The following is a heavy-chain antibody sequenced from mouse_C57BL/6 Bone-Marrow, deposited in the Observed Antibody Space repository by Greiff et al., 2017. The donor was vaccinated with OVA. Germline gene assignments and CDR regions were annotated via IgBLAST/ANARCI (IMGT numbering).Heavy chain of an antibody. D-gene: IGHD2-4*01. CDR3: AREGPYDYDGWFAY. V-gene: IGHV3-6*01. Sequence: EVQVVESGPGLVKPSQSLSLTCSVTGYSITSGYYWNWIRQFPGNKLEWMGYISYDGSNNYNPSLKNRISITRDTSKNQFFLKLNSVTTEDTATYYCAREGPYDYDGWFAYWGQGTLVTVSA. CDR2: ISYDGSN. CDR1: GYSITSGYY. J-gene: IGHJ3*01.